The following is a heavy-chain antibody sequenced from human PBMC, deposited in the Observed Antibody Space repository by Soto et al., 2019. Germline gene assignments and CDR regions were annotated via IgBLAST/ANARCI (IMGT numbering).Heavy chain of an antibody. CDR1: GFTFSSYS. V-gene: IGHV3-21*01. D-gene: IGHD1-1*01. CDR3: ARHAYNFLTFDS. Sequence: GVLRLSCAASGFTFSSYSMNWVRQAPGKGLEWVSSISSSSSYIYYADSVRGRFTISRDNAKNSVYLQMDSLRAEDTAVYYCARHAYNFLTFDSWGQGTLVTVSS. CDR2: ISSSSSYI. J-gene: IGHJ4*02.